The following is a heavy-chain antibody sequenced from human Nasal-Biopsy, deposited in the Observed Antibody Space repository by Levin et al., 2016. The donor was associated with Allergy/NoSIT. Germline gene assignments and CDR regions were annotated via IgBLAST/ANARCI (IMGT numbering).Heavy chain of an antibody. CDR1: GFTFGTYA. D-gene: IGHD1-1*01. Sequence: ETLSLTCAASGFTFGTYAMNWVRQAPGKGLEWVAVIVGNGGGIHYADSVKGRFTISRDNSRNILYLQMNSLRAEDTAMYYCVKDRIPDARYEIDYWGLGALVTVSS. J-gene: IGHJ4*02. V-gene: IGHV3-23*01. CDR2: IVGNGGGI. CDR3: VKDRIPDARYEIDY.